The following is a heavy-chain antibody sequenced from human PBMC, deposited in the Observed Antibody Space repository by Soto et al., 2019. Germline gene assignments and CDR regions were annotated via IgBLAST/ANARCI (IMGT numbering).Heavy chain of an antibody. CDR2: TYSGGPT. J-gene: IGHJ3*02. CDR1: GLSVSGDY. D-gene: IGHD4-17*01. Sequence: EVQLVQSGGDLVQPGGSLRLSRAASGLSVSGDYMTWVRQAPGKGLEWVSMTYSGGPTDYADSVKGRFTISVDKSKNTLYLQMHSLRVDDTAVYYCARDYGDYGLGFDIWGQGTMVTVSS. V-gene: IGHV3-53*01. CDR3: ARDYGDYGLGFDI.